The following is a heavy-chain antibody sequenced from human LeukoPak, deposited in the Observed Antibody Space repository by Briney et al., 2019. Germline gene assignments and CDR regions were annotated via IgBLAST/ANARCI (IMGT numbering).Heavy chain of an antibody. V-gene: IGHV4-30-2*01. CDR2: IFYSGNT. J-gene: IGHJ5*02. CDR1: GFTVSDYY. Sequence: LRLSCAVSGFTVSDYYMSWIRQPPGEGLEWIGHIFYSGNTHYNPSLRRRVTISLDRSKDQFSLKLTSVTAADTAVYYCARGFIMVRGLYSGWFDPWGQGTRVTVSS. D-gene: IGHD3-10*01. CDR3: ARGFIMVRGLYSGWFDP.